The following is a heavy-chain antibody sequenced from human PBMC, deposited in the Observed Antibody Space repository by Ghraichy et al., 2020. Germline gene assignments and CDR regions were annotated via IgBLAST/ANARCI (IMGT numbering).Heavy chain of an antibody. J-gene: IGHJ5*02. CDR3: ARAGYYRNNWFDP. CDR2: IYYSGST. D-gene: IGHD3-3*01. V-gene: IGHV4-59*08. CDR1: GGSISSYY. Sequence: SETLSLTCTVSGGSISSYYWSWIRQPPGKGLEWIGYIYYSGSTNYNPSLKSRVTISVDTSKNQFSLKLSSVTAADTAVYYCARAGYYRNNWFDPWGQGTLVTVSS.